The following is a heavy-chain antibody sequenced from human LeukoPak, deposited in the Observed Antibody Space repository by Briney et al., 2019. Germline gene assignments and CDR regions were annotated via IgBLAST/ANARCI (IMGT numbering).Heavy chain of an antibody. CDR3: AREGYYYDSSGYYYTFDY. V-gene: IGHV4-34*01. J-gene: IGHJ4*02. D-gene: IGHD3-22*01. Sequence: SETLSLTCAVYGGSFSGYYWSWIRQPPGKGLEWIGEINHSGSTNYNPSLKSRVTISVDTSKNQFSLKLSSVTAADTAVYYCAREGYYYDSSGYYYTFDYWGQGTLDTVSS. CDR1: GGSFSGYY. CDR2: INHSGST.